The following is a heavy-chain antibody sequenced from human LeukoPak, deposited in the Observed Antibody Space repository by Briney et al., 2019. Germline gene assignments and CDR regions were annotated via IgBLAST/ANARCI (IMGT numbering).Heavy chain of an antibody. D-gene: IGHD3-10*01. CDR2: IHYTGST. Sequence: SETLSLTCTVSGGSISSYYWSWIRQSPGKGLECIGYIHYTGSTNYNPSLKSRVTISVETSKNQFSPKLKSVTAADTAVYYCARGGYYGSGNDFRFDPWGQGTLVTVSS. CDR1: GGSISSYY. J-gene: IGHJ5*02. CDR3: ARGGYYGSGNDFRFDP. V-gene: IGHV4-59*01.